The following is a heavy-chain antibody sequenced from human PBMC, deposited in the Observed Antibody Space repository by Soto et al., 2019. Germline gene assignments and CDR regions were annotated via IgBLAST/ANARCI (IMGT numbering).Heavy chain of an antibody. CDR1: GGSISSSSYY. D-gene: IGHD3-16*01. CDR3: ARFWAFPATSLFYFDY. J-gene: IGHJ4*02. CDR2: IYYSGST. V-gene: IGHV4-39*01. Sequence: QLQLQESGPGLVKPSETLSLTCTVSGGSISSSSYYWGWIRQPPGKGLEWIGSIYYSGSTYYNPSLKSRVTISVDTSKNQFSLKLSSVTAADTAVYYCARFWAFPATSLFYFDYWGQGTLVTVSS.